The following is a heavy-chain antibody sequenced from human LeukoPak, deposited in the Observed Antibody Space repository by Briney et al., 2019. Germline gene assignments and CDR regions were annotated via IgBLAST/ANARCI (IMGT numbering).Heavy chain of an antibody. CDR1: GGTFSSYI. J-gene: IGHJ3*01. V-gene: IGHV1-69*13. CDR2: IIPMFGTP. CDR3: ARQGYTNNLGGYFGDKDDGFDL. D-gene: IGHD3-9*01. Sequence: SVKVSCKASGGTFSSYIITWVRQAPGQGLEWMGRIIPMFGTPNYAQKFQDRVTITADESARTAYMELSSLRFEDTAVYYCARQGYTNNLGGYFGDKDDGFDLWGQGTMVTVSS.